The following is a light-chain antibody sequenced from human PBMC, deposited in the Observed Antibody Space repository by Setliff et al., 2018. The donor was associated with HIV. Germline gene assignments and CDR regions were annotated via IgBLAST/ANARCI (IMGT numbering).Light chain of an antibody. J-gene: IGLJ1*01. Sequence: QSVLTQPPSVSGSPGQSVTISCTGTSSDVGAYNLVSWYQQQPGKPPKLMIYQASKRPSGVSNRFSGSKSGNTASLTISGLQAEDEADYYCCSNTGSNTYVFGTGTKVTVL. CDR1: SSDVGAYNL. CDR3: CSNTGSNTYV. V-gene: IGLV2-11*01. CDR2: QAS.